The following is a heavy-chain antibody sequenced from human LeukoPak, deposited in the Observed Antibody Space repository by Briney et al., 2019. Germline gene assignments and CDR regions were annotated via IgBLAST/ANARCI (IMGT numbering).Heavy chain of an antibody. Sequence: SETLSLTCTVSGGSITSRNYYWAWIRQPPGKGLEWIGSIQYRGATYTNPSLKSRVTMSVDTSKNQFSLKLSSVTAADTAVYYCARGYSQVDYWGQGTLVTVFS. V-gene: IGHV4-39*07. D-gene: IGHD2-21*01. CDR2: IQYRGAT. CDR1: GGSITSRNYY. CDR3: ARGYSQVDY. J-gene: IGHJ4*02.